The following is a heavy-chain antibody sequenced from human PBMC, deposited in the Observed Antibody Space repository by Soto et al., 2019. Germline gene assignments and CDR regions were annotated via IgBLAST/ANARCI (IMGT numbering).Heavy chain of an antibody. Sequence: QVQLQQWGAGLLKPLETLSLTCAVYGGSFSGYYWTWIRQPPGPGLEWIGAINHSGSSTYKPSLKSRVTISVDTSKNQFSLQLPSVTAADTAVYYCARDKITGLFDYWGQGTLVTVSS. CDR2: INHSGSS. J-gene: IGHJ4*02. CDR3: ARDKITGLFDY. D-gene: IGHD2-8*02. CDR1: GGSFSGYY. V-gene: IGHV4-34*01.